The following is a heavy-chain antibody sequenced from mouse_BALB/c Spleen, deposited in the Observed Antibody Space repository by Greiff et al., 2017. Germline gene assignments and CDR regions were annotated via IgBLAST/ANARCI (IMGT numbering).Heavy chain of an antibody. CDR2: IWWNDNK. D-gene: IGHD2-1*01. J-gene: IGHJ4*01. CDR3: ARMRGNYDAMDD. Sequence: QVTLKVSGPGILQPSQTLSLTCSFSGFSLSTYGIGVGWIRQPSGKGLEWLAHIWWNDNKYYNTALKSRLTISKDTSNNQVFLKIASVDTADTATYYCARMRGNYDAMDDWGQGTSVTVSS. V-gene: IGHV8-11*01. CDR1: GFSLSTYGIG.